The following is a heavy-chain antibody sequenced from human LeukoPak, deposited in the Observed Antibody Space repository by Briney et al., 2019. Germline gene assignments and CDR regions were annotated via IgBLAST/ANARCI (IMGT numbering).Heavy chain of an antibody. CDR3: ATKNPYSGYDWSYFDY. Sequence: SVKVSCKASGYTFTSYGISWVRQAPGQGLEWMGGIIPIFGTANYAQKFQGRVTITTDESTSTAYMELSSLRSEDTAVYYCATKNPYSGYDWSYFDYWGQGTLVTVSS. V-gene: IGHV1-69*05. D-gene: IGHD5-12*01. CDR1: GYTFTSYG. CDR2: IIPIFGTA. J-gene: IGHJ4*02.